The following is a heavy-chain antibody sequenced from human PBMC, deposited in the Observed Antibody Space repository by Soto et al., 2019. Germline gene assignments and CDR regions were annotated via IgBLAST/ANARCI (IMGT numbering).Heavy chain of an antibody. D-gene: IGHD2-2*01. CDR1: GGSISSYS. J-gene: IGHJ3*02. CDR2: IYYSGST. V-gene: IGHV4-59*01. CDR3: GRVVPAANFPLDGFDI. Sequence: ETLSLTCTVSGGSISSYSWTWIRQPPGKGLEWIGYIYYSGSTNYTPPLKSRVTISVDTSNNQFSLKLSSGTAADAAVYYCGRVVPAANFPLDGFDIWGQGTMVTVSS.